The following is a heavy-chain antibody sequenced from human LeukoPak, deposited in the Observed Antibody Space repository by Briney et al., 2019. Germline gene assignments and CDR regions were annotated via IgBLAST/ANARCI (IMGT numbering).Heavy chain of an antibody. CDR2: ISGSGGST. CDR3: AKDSLGSSSKNWFDP. CDR1: GFTFSSYA. Sequence: PGGSLRLSCAASGFTFSSYAMSWVRQARGQGLERVSAISGSGGSTYYADSVKGRFTISRDNSKNTLYLQMNSLRAEDTAVYYCAKDSLGSSSKNWFDPWGQGTLVTVSS. V-gene: IGHV3-23*01. D-gene: IGHD6-13*01. J-gene: IGHJ5*02.